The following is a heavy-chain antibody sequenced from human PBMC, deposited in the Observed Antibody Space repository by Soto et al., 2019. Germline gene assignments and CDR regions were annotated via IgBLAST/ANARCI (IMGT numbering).Heavy chain of an antibody. D-gene: IGHD5-18*01. CDR1: GFTFSNYA. CDR3: ARDFSPTWIQLWGLDY. Sequence: GGSLRLSCAASGFTFSNYAMHWVRQAPGKGLKWVSAISYNGRDKYYADSVKGRFTISRDNSKNTLYLQMNSLRAEDTAVYYCARDFSPTWIQLWGLDYWGQGTLVTVSS. J-gene: IGHJ4*02. CDR2: ISYNGRDK. V-gene: IGHV3-30-3*01.